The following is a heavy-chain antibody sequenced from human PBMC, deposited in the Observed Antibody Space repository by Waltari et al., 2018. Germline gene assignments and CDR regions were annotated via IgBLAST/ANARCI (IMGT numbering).Heavy chain of an antibody. D-gene: IGHD3-3*01. J-gene: IGHJ4*02. CDR2: INPKSGNK. V-gene: IGHV1-8*02. Sequence: QMQLVQSGAEVKKPGASVKVSCKASGYPFSDYDINWVRQATGHGLEWMGWINPKSGNKVTAQNFQDRVTITRDPSTSTVYMELSSLRSDDAAVYYCARVHYDCWSGYYIWGQGTLVTVPS. CDR3: ARVHYDCWSGYYI. CDR1: GYPFSDYD.